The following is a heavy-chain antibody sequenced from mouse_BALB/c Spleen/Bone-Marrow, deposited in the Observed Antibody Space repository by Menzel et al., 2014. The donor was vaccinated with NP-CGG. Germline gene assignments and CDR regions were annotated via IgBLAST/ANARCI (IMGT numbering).Heavy chain of an antibody. J-gene: IGHJ3*01. Sequence: SCTASGFNIKDTYMHWVMQRPEQGLEWIGRIDPANGNTKYDPKFQGKATITADTSSNTAYLQLSSLTSEDTAVYYCASLDDYIYWGQGTLVTVSA. CDR3: ASLDDYIY. CDR1: GFNIKDTY. V-gene: IGHV14-3*02. D-gene: IGHD2-4*01. CDR2: IDPANGNT.